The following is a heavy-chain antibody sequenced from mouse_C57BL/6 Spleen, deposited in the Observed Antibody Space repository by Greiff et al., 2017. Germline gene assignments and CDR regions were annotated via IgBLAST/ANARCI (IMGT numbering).Heavy chain of an antibody. CDR3: ARDRDYAMDY. J-gene: IGHJ4*01. CDR2: ISSGSSTI. V-gene: IGHV5-17*01. Sequence: EVKVVESGGGLVKPGGSLKLSCAASGFTFSDYGMHWVRQAPEKGLEWVAYISSGSSTIYYADTVKGRFTISRDNAKNTLFLQMTSLRSEDTAMYYCARDRDYAMDYWGQGTSVTVSS. D-gene: IGHD3-2*01. CDR1: GFTFSDYG.